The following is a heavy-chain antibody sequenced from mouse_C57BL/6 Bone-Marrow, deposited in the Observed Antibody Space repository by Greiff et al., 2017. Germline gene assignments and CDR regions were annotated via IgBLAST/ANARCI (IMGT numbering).Heavy chain of an antibody. J-gene: IGHJ4*01. Sequence: EVQLQKSGPVLVKPGASVKMSCKASGYTFTDYYMNWVKQSHGKSLEWIGVINPYNGGTSYNQKFKGKATLTVDKSSSTAYMELNSLTSEDSAVYYCARERYYPLYYAMDYWGQGTSVTVSS. CDR3: ARERYYPLYYAMDY. D-gene: IGHD2-3*01. CDR1: GYTFTDYY. CDR2: INPYNGGT. V-gene: IGHV1-19*01.